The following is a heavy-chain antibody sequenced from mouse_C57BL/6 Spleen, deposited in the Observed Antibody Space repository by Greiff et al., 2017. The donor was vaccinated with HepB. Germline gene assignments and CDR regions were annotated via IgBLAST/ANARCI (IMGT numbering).Heavy chain of an antibody. D-gene: IGHD4-1*01. V-gene: IGHV1-81*01. Sequence: VQLQQSGAELARPGASVKLSCKASGYTFTSYGISWVKQRTGQGLEWIGEIYHRSGNTYYNEKFKGKATLTADKYSSTAYMELRSLTSEDSAVYFCELTGSYCDYWGQGTTLTVSS. CDR3: ELTGSYCDY. CDR2: IYHRSGNT. J-gene: IGHJ2*01. CDR1: GYTFTSYG.